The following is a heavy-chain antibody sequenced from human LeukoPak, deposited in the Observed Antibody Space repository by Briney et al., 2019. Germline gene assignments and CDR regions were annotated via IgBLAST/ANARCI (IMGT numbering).Heavy chain of an antibody. CDR1: GDSISSGDYY. D-gene: IGHD2-2*01. CDR2: IYYSGST. V-gene: IGHV4-30-4*01. Sequence: SETLSLTCTVSGDSISSGDYYWSWIRQPPGKALEWIGYIYYSGSTYYNPSLKSRVTISVDTSKNQFSLKLSSVTAADTAVYYCARAEYQLLYDYWGQGTLVTVSS. J-gene: IGHJ4*02. CDR3: ARAEYQLLYDY.